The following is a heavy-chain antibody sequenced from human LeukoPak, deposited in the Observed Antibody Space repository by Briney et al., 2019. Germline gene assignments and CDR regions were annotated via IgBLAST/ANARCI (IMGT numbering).Heavy chain of an antibody. Sequence: PGGSLRLSCAASGFTFSSYGMHWVRQAPGKGLEWVAVIWYDGSNKYYADSVKGRFTISRDNSKNTLYLLMNSLRAEDTAVYYCARDLKSRWLQGEYYFDYWGQGTLVTVSS. J-gene: IGHJ4*02. CDR3: ARDLKSRWLQGEYYFDY. V-gene: IGHV3-33*01. CDR1: GFTFSSYG. D-gene: IGHD5-24*01. CDR2: IWYDGSNK.